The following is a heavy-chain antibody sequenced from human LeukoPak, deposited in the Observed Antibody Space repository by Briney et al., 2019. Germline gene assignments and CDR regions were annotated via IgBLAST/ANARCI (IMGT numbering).Heavy chain of an antibody. CDR1: GYTFTSYG. CDR2: ISAYNGNT. J-gene: IGHJ5*02. Sequence: ASVKVSCKASGYTFTSYGISWVRQAPGQGLEWMGWISAYNGNTNYAQKLQGRVTMTTDTSTSTAYVELRSLRSDDTAVYYCARAGYCSSTSCYHDWFDPWGQGTLVTVSS. D-gene: IGHD2-2*01. CDR3: ARAGYCSSTSCYHDWFDP. V-gene: IGHV1-18*01.